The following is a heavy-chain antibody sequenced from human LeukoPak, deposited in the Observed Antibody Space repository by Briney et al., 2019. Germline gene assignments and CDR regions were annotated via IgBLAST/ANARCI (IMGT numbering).Heavy chain of an antibody. D-gene: IGHD5-24*01. Sequence: PGRSLRLSCAASGFTFDDYAMYWVRQAPGKGLEWVSAIDWNSGSIDYADSEKGRFAISRDNAKNSLWLQMNSLRAEDTALYYCVQGRGPYYYYYGMDVWGQGTTVTVSS. CDR3: VQGRGPYYYYYGMDV. J-gene: IGHJ6*02. CDR2: IDWNSGSI. CDR1: GFTFDDYA. V-gene: IGHV3-9*01.